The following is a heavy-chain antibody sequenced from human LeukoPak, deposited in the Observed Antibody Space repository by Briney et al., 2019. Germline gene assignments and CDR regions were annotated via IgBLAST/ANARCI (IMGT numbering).Heavy chain of an antibody. CDR3: ARRGGSYSPFGY. CDR1: GFTFSSYW. D-gene: IGHD1-26*01. CDR2: IKQDGSEK. V-gene: IGHV3-7*01. Sequence: GGSLRLSCVASGFTFSSYWMSWVRQAPGKGLEWVANIKQDGSEKYYVDSVKGRFTISRDNTKNSLYLQMDSLRAEDTAVYYCARRGGSYSPFGYWGQGTLVTVSS. J-gene: IGHJ4*02.